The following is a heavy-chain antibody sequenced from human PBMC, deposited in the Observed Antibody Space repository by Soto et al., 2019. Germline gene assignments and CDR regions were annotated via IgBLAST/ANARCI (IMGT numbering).Heavy chain of an antibody. D-gene: IGHD5-18*01. CDR2: IYYSGST. CDR1: GGSISSYY. Sequence: PSATRSLNCPVSGGSISSYYGSWIRQPPGKGLEWIGYIYYSGSTNYNPSLKSRVTISVDTSKNQFSLKLSSVTAADTAVYYCARDGGGYSYGPDAFDIWGQGTMVSVSS. V-gene: IGHV4-59*01. CDR3: ARDGGGYSYGPDAFDI. J-gene: IGHJ3*02.